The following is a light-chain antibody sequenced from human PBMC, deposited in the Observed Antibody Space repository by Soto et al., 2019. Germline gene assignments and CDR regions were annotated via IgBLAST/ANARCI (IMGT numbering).Light chain of an antibody. CDR1: SSNIGSNT. CDR3: ATWDDSLNVVV. Sequence: QLVLTQPPSASGTPGQRVTISCSGSSSNIGSNTVNWYQQLPGTAPKLLIYSNNQRPSGVPDRFSGSKSGTSASLGISGLQSEDEADYYCATWDDSLNVVVFGGGTKLTVL. V-gene: IGLV1-44*01. J-gene: IGLJ2*01. CDR2: SNN.